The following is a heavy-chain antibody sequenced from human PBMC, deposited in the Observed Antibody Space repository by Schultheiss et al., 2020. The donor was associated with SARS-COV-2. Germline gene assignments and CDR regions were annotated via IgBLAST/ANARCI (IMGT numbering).Heavy chain of an antibody. J-gene: IGHJ4*02. V-gene: IGHV3-30*01. CDR3: AKPNAPYGDYVVRGFDY. Sequence: GESLKISCAASGFTFSSYAMHWVRQAPGKGLEWVAVIWYDGSNKYYADSVKGRFTISRDNSKNTLYLQMNSLRAEDTAVYYCAKPNAPYGDYVVRGFDYWGQGTLVTVSS. CDR1: GFTFSSYA. CDR2: IWYDGSNK. D-gene: IGHD4-17*01.